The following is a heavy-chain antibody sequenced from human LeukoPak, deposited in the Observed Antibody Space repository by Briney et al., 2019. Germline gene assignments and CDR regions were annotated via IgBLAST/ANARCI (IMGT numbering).Heavy chain of an antibody. V-gene: IGHV1-46*01. J-gene: IGHJ4*02. CDR3: ARSAKLKRLAFDY. D-gene: IGHD1-1*01. CDR1: GYTFTSYY. Sequence: WASVKVSCKASGYTFTSYYMHWVRQAPGQGLEWMGIINPSGGSTSYAQKFQGRVTMTRDTSISTAYMELSRLRSDDTAVYYCARSAKLKRLAFDYWGQGTLVTVSS. CDR2: INPSGGST.